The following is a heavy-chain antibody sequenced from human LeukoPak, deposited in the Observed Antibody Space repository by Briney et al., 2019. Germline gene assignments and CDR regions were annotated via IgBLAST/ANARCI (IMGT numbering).Heavy chain of an antibody. D-gene: IGHD2-15*01. Sequence: SQTLSLTCTVSGGFISSGGYYWSWIRQPPGKGLEWIGYIYHDGSTYYNPSLKSRVTISVDRSTNHFSLKVNSLTAADTAVYYCAREVVVAATPYYFDYWGQGTLVTVSS. J-gene: IGHJ4*02. V-gene: IGHV4-30-2*01. CDR2: IYHDGST. CDR1: GGFISSGGYY. CDR3: AREVVVAATPYYFDY.